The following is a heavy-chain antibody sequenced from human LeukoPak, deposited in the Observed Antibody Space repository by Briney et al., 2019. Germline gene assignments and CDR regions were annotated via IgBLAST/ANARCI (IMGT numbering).Heavy chain of an antibody. J-gene: IGHJ6*03. D-gene: IGHD3-9*01. CDR1: GFTVSSNY. CDR2: IYSGGST. V-gene: IGHV3-53*01. Sequence: GGSLRLSCAASGFTVSSNYMSWVRQAPGKGLEWVSIIYSGGSTFYADSVKGRFTISRDNSKNTLYLQMNSLRAEDTAVYYCAKQGRDWLRDYYYYMDVWGKGTTVTIS. CDR3: AKQGRDWLRDYYYYMDV.